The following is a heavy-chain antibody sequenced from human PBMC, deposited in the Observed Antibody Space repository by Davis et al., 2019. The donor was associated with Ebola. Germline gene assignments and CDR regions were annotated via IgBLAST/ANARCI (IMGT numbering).Heavy chain of an antibody. CDR3: AKGSVTIFGVAPDYYGMDV. CDR1: GFTFSSYS. Sequence: GGSLRLSCAASGFTFSSYSMNWVRQAPGKGLEWVANIKQDGTDKYYVDSVKGRFTISRDNAKNSLYLQMNSLRVEDTAVYYCAKGSVTIFGVAPDYYGMDVWGKGTTVTVSS. CDR2: IKQDGTDK. V-gene: IGHV3-7*01. D-gene: IGHD3-3*01. J-gene: IGHJ6*04.